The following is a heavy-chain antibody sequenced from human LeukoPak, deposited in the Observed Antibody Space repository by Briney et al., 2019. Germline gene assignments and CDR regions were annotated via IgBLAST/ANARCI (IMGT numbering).Heavy chain of an antibody. CDR1: GYTFTSYG. J-gene: IGHJ4*02. CDR2: ISAYNGNT. CDR3: ARDLPGVCYFDY. D-gene: IGHD2-8*01. Sequence: ASVKVSYKASGYTFTSYGISWVRQAPGQGLEWMGWISAYNGNTNYAQKLQGRVTMTTDTSTSTAYMELRSLRSDDTAVYYCARDLPGVCYFDYWGQGTLVTVSS. V-gene: IGHV1-18*01.